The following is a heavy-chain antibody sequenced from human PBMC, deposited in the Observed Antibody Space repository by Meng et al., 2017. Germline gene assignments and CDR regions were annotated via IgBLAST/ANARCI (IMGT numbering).Heavy chain of an antibody. Sequence: SGPTLVKPTETLTLTCTVSGFSLSKARMGVIWIRQPPGKALEWLAHIISNDEKSYSTSLKSRLTISKDTSKNQVVLTMTNKDTVNTATTCCTRISGSQQNWSDPWGQGTLVTVSS. CDR3: TRISGSQQNWSDP. V-gene: IGHV2-26*01. D-gene: IGHD1-26*01. J-gene: IGHJ5*02. CDR1: GFSLSKARMG. CDR2: IISNDEK.